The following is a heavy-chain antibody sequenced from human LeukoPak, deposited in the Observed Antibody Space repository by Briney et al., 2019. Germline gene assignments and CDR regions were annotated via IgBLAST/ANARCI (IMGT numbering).Heavy chain of an antibody. CDR2: ISSSSTI. CDR3: ARDLTYYYGMDV. J-gene: IGHJ6*02. CDR1: GFTFSSYS. Sequence: GGSLRLSCAASGFTFSSYSMNWVRQAPGKGLEWVSYISSSSTIYYADSVKGRFTISRDNAKNSLYLQMNSLRDEDTAVYYCARDLTYYYGMDVWGQGTTVTVSS. V-gene: IGHV3-48*02.